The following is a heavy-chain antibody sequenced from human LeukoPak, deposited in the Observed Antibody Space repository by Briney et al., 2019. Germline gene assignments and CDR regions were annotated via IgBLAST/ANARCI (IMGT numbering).Heavy chain of an antibody. V-gene: IGHV4-34*01. Sequence: SETLPLTCAVYGGSFSGYYWSWIRQPPGKGLEWIGEINHSGSTNYNPSLRSRVTISVDTSKNQFSLKLSSVTAADTAVYYCARELLPHDAFDIWGQGTMVTVSS. J-gene: IGHJ3*02. CDR2: INHSGST. CDR1: GGSFSGYY. D-gene: IGHD3-10*01. CDR3: ARELLPHDAFDI.